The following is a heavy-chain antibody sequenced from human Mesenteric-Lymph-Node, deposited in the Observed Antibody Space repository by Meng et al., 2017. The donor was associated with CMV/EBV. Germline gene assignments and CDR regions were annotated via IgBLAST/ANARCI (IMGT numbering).Heavy chain of an antibody. D-gene: IGHD6-19*01. V-gene: IGHV4-39*01. CDR1: GDSISSFYC. CDR3: ARPFPSWQSPRLDPFGA. CDR2: VHYTGST. J-gene: IGHJ5*02. Sequence: LQRADLGPGKLKPSGPPSLTCTVSGDSISSFYCWGWIRPPPGRGLEWIGSVHYTGSTYYSPSLKSRVTVSVDTSKNQFSLRLTSVTAADTAVYYCARPFPSWQSPRLDPFGAWGQGTLVTVSS.